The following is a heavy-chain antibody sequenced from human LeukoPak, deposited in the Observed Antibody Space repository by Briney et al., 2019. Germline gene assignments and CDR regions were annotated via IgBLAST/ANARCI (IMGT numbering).Heavy chain of an antibody. J-gene: IGHJ1*01. D-gene: IGHD1-1*01. CDR2: IYYSGST. CDR1: GGSISSGSYY. V-gene: IGHV4-39*07. CDR3: AREGLELEGVD. Sequence: KTSETLSLTCTVSGGSISSGSYYWGWIRQPPGKGLEWIGNIYYSGSTYYNPSLKSRVTISVDTSKNQFSLKLSSVTAADTAVYYCAREGLELEGVDWGQGTLVTVSS.